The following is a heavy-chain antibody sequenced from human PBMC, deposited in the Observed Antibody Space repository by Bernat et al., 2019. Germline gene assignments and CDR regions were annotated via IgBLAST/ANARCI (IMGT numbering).Heavy chain of an antibody. CDR1: GFTFSSYS. J-gene: IGHJ2*01. CDR3: ASTEAARPTAYWYFDL. D-gene: IGHD6-6*01. V-gene: IGHV3-21*01. CDR2: ISSSSSYI. Sequence: SGFTFSSYSMNWVRQAPGKGLEWVSSISSSSSYIYYADSVKGRFTISRDNDKNSLYLQMNSLRAEYTAVYYCASTEAARPTAYWYFDLWGR.